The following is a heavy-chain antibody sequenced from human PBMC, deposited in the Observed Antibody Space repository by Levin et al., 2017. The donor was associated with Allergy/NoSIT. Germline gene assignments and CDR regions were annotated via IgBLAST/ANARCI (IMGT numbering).Heavy chain of an antibody. Sequence: GGSLRLSCAVSGFTFSSFGMHWVRQAPGKGLEWVAVISYDGNDKYYADSVKGRFTISRDNPKNTLYLQMNSLRTEDTAVYYCVKDIVFGTSSWALDYWGQGTLVTVSS. CDR3: VKDIVFGTSSWALDY. CDR2: ISYDGNDK. V-gene: IGHV3-30*18. D-gene: IGHD6-13*01. CDR1: GFTFSSFG. J-gene: IGHJ4*02.